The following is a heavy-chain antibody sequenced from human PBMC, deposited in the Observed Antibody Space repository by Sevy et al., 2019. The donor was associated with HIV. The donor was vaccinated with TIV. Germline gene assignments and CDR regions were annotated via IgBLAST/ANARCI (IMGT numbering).Heavy chain of an antibody. J-gene: IGHJ4*02. CDR2: IKQDQSEK. CDR1: GFIFTDYW. Sequence: GGSLRLSCETSGFIFTDYWMRWVRQIPGKGLEWVATIKQDQSEKYYVDSVKGRFAISRDSAKKSVSLQMNGLRAEDTALYFCAREMGGFNWRPYYFDSWGQGTLVTVSS. V-gene: IGHV3-7*01. CDR3: AREMGGFNWRPYYFDS. D-gene: IGHD3-3*01.